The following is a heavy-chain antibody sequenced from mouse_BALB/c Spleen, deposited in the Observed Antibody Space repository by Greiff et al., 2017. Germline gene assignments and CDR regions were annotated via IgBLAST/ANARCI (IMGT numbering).Heavy chain of an antibody. CDR1: GFSLTSYG. CDR3: ARDGSMESYYFDY. V-gene: IGHV2-9*02. Sequence: VMLVESGPGLVAPSQCLSITCTVSGFSLTSYGVHWVRQPPGKGLEWLGVIWAGGSTNYNSALMSRLGISKDNSKSQVFLKMNSLQTDDTAMYYCARDGSMESYYFDYWGQGTTLTVSS. CDR2: IWAGGST. J-gene: IGHJ2*01. D-gene: IGHD6-5*01.